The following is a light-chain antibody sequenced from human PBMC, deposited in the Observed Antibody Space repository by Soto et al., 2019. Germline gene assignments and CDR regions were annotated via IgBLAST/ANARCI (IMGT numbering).Light chain of an antibody. CDR3: EQRSNWFYT. V-gene: IGKV3-11*01. J-gene: IGKJ2*01. Sequence: IVLTQSPATLSLSPGARATRSCRASHSVSSYLAWYQQKPGQAPMLLLYEASNMATGIPARFSGSGSGTDSTPTISSLEPEDIAVYYCEQRSNWFYTSGHGTKMESK. CDR1: HSVSSY. CDR2: EAS.